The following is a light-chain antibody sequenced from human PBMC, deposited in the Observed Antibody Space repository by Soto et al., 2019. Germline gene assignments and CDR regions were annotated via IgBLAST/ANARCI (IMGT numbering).Light chain of an antibody. CDR2: GPS. V-gene: IGKV3-15*01. CDR1: QSVSGT. Sequence: EIVMTQSPATLSVSPGERATLSCRASQSVSGTLAWYQQKPGQAPRLLIYGPSTRATGIPARFSGSGSGTEFTLTISSLQSEDFAVYYCQQYNNWPLTFGGGTKVEIK. J-gene: IGKJ4*01. CDR3: QQYNNWPLT.